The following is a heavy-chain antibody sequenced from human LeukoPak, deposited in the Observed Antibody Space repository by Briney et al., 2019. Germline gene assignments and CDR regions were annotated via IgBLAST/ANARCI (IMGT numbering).Heavy chain of an antibody. D-gene: IGHD3-22*01. CDR3: ARRGVVIRVILVGFHKEAYYFDS. V-gene: IGHV3-23*01. CDR1: GFTFGSYG. J-gene: IGHJ4*02. CDR2: ITPNADRT. Sequence: GGSLRLSCAASGFTFGSYGMSWVRQAPGKGLEWVSFITPNADRTSYADSVEGRFTISRDNPKNTLYLQMNSLGAEDTAVYFCARRGVVIRVILVGFHKEAYYFDSWGQGALVTVSS.